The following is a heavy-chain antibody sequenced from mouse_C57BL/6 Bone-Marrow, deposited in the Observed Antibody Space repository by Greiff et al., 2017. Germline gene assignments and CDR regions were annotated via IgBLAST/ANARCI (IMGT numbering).Heavy chain of an antibody. CDR1: GYTFTSYW. J-gene: IGHJ3*01. CDR3: ARMVTTGTWFAY. Sequence: QVQLQQPGAELVKPGASVKMSCKASGYTFTSYWITWVKQRPGQGLEWIGDIYPGSGSTNYNEKFKSKATLTVDTSSSTAYMQLSSLTSEDSAVYYCARMVTTGTWFAYWGQGTLVTVSA. V-gene: IGHV1-55*01. CDR2: IYPGSGST. D-gene: IGHD2-2*01.